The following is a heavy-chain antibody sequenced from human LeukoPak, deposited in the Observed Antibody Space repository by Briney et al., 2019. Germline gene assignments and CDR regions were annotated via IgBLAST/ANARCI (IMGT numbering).Heavy chain of an antibody. J-gene: IGHJ4*02. CDR3: ARPGIAAAGTGCFDY. CDR1: GFTFSSYG. CDR2: ISYDGSNK. Sequence: PGRSLRLSCAASGFTFSSYGMHWVRQAPGKGLEWVAVISYDGSNKYYADSVKGRFTISRDNSKNTLYLQMNSLRAEDTAVYYCARPGIAAAGTGCFDYWGQGTLVTVSS. D-gene: IGHD6-13*01. V-gene: IGHV3-30*03.